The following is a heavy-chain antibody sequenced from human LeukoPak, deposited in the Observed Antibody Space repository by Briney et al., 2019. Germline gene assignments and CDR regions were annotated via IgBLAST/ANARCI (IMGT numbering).Heavy chain of an antibody. J-gene: IGHJ4*02. D-gene: IGHD3-22*01. Sequence: GRSLRLSCAASGFTFSDFYMTWIRQAPGKGLEWVSYISNSGSTIYYADSVKGRFTISRDNAKNSLYLQMNSLRAEDTAVYYCARSADSSGYFREITLYYFDYWGQGTPVTVSS. CDR3: ARSADSSGYFREITLYYFDY. V-gene: IGHV3-11*01. CDR1: GFTFSDFY. CDR2: ISNSGSTI.